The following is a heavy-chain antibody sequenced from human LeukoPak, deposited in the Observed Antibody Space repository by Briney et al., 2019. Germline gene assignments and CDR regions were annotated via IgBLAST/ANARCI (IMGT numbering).Heavy chain of an antibody. CDR3: ARDLSKVSGAHSSPFDS. CDR1: GGSISSSSYY. V-gene: IGHV4-39*02. D-gene: IGHD7-27*01. CDR2: IYYSGST. Sequence: PSETLSLTCTVSGGSISSSSYYWGWIRQPPGKGLEWIGSIYYSGSTYYNPSLKSRVTISVDTSKNQFSLKLTSVTAADTAVYYCARDLSKVSGAHSSPFDSWGQGTLVTVSS. J-gene: IGHJ4*02.